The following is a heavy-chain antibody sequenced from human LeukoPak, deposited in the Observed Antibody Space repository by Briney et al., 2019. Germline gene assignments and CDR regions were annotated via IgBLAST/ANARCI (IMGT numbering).Heavy chain of an antibody. Sequence: GGSLRLSCAASGFTFSDYYMSWIRQAPGKGLEWVSYISSSGSTIYYADSVKGRFTISRDNAKNSLYLQMNSLRAEDTALYYCAKDIRLFEGAPGYYFDYWGQGTLVTVSS. V-gene: IGHV3-11*01. CDR2: ISSSGSTI. J-gene: IGHJ4*02. CDR1: GFTFSDYY. D-gene: IGHD3-16*01. CDR3: AKDIRLFEGAPGYYFDY.